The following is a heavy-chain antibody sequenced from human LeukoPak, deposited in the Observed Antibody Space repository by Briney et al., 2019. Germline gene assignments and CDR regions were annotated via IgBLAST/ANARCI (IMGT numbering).Heavy chain of an antibody. CDR1: GYTFTGYY. V-gene: IGHV1-46*01. J-gene: IGHJ3*02. D-gene: IGHD4-17*01. CDR2: INPSGGST. CDR3: ARGGAVRDGNFDI. Sequence: ASVKVSCKASGYTFTGYYMHWVRQAPGQGLEWMGIINPSGGSTSYAQKFQGRVTMTRDMSTSTVYMEPSSLRSEDTAVYYCARGGAVRDGNFDIWGQGTMVTVSS.